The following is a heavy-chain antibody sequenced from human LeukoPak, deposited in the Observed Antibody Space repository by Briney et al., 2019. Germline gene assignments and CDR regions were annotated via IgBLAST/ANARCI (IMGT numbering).Heavy chain of an antibody. D-gene: IGHD2-15*01. CDR1: GFTFSSYE. Sequence: GGSLRLSCAASGFTFSSYEMNWLRQAPGKGLEGVSYISSSGSTIYYADPVKGGFTISRDNAKNSLYLQMNSLRAEDTAVYYCARDSGRGHVMDVWGKGTTVTVSS. CDR2: ISSSGSTI. CDR3: ARDSGRGHVMDV. J-gene: IGHJ6*04. V-gene: IGHV3-48*03.